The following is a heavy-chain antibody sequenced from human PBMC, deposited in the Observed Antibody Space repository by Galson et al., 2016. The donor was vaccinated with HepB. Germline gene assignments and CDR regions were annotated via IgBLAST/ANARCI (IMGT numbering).Heavy chain of an antibody. CDR1: GFTFSGSA. Sequence: SLRLSCAASGFTFSGSAIHWVRQASGRGLEWVGRIRSKPHSYATAYAASVKGRFIVSRDDSKKTAYLQMNSLKTEDTAVYYCTRNRFSDYEFWSGYYGVLYYWGQGTLVTVSS. CDR2: IRSKPHSYAT. J-gene: IGHJ4*02. V-gene: IGHV3-73*01. D-gene: IGHD3-3*01. CDR3: TRNRFSDYEFWSGYYGVLYY.